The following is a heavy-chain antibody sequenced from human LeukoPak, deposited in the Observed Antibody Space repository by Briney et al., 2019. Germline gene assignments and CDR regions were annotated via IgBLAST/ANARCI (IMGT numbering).Heavy chain of an antibody. J-gene: IGHJ4*02. D-gene: IGHD1-1*01. Sequence: GASVEVSCKASGYAVNTFGISWLRQAPGQGLEWMGWMSAHNGNTYYAQKFEDRITMTTDTSTSTAYMELRSLRSDDTATYYCARFRIAVTGIPDYWVQGTLVTVS. CDR1: GYAVNTFG. CDR2: MSAHNGNT. CDR3: ARFRIAVTGIPDY. V-gene: IGHV1-18*04.